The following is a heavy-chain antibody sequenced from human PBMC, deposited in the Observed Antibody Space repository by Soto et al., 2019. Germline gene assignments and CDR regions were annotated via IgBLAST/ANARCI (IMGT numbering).Heavy chain of an antibody. J-gene: IGHJ6*02. D-gene: IGHD5-12*01. CDR1: GVTVSSNY. V-gene: IGHV3-66*01. CDR3: ARDYYRFNSGYGFSMDV. Sequence: GGSLRLSCAASGVTVSSNYMSWVRQAPGKGLEWVSVIYSGGSTYYADSVKGRFTISRDNSKNTLYLQMNSLRAEDTAVYYCARDYYRFNSGYGFSMDVWGQGTTVTVSS. CDR2: IYSGGST.